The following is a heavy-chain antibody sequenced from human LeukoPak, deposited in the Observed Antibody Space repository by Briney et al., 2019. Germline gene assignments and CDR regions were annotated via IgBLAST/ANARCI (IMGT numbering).Heavy chain of an antibody. CDR1: GYSFTTYY. V-gene: IGHV1-46*01. CDR2: INPSGSSI. J-gene: IGHJ4*02. CDR3: ARDRGGYHGSGTGPHAVDY. D-gene: IGHD3-10*01. Sequence: ASVKVSCKASGYSFTTYYIHWVRQAPGQGLEWMGIINPSGSSINYAQKFQGRVTMTRDTSTSTVYMELRSLRSDDTAVYYCARDRGGYHGSGTGPHAVDYWGQGTLVTVSS.